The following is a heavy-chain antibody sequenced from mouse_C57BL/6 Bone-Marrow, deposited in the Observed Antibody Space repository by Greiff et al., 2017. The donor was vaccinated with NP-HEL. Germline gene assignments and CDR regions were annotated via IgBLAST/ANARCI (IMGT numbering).Heavy chain of an antibody. CDR2: INPGSGGT. Sequence: QVQLQQSGAELVRPGTSVKVSCKASGYAFTNYLIEWVKQRPGQGLEWIGVINPGSGGTNYNEKFKGKATLTADKSSSTAYMQLSSLTSEDSAVYFCARWAYYDGSRYYFDYWGQGTTLTVSS. J-gene: IGHJ2*01. V-gene: IGHV1-54*01. CDR3: ARWAYYDGSRYYFDY. CDR1: GYAFTNYL. D-gene: IGHD1-1*01.